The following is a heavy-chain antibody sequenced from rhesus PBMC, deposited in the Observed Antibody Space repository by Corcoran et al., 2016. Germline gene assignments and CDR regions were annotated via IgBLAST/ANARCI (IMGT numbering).Heavy chain of an antibody. CDR3: ARRHVSSGYCEF. CDR1: GFSMSTSGMG. D-gene: IGHD6-31*01. Sequence: QVTLKESGPALVKPTQTLTLTCTFSGFSMSTSGMGVDWIRQPPGKALEWQALIYWDDDKYYKASLKNSRTISKDTSKNQVLRTMTNMDPVDTATYYCARRHVSSGYCEFWGQGALVTVSS. V-gene: IGHV2-174*01. J-gene: IGHJ1*01. CDR2: IYWDDDK.